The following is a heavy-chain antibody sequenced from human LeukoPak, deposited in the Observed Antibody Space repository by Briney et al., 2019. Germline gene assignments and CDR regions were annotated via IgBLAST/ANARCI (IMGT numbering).Heavy chain of an antibody. V-gene: IGHV4-59*01. CDR1: GGSISSYY. CDR3: ARGTVFGGSYSSRPFDY. D-gene: IGHD1-26*01. CDR2: IYYRGST. J-gene: IGHJ4*02. Sequence: PSETLSLTCTVSGGSISSYYWSWIRQPPGKGLEWIGYIYYRGSTNYNPSLKSRVTISVDTSKNQFSLKLSSVTAADTAVYYCARGTVFGGSYSSRPFDYWGQGTLVTVSS.